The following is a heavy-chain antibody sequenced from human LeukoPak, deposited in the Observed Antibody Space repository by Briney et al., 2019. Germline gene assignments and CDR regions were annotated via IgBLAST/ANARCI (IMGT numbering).Heavy chain of an antibody. CDR1: RFTFSSSG. V-gene: IGHV3-48*04. J-gene: IGHJ4*02. D-gene: IGHD6-19*01. CDR3: ASGYSSGPVY. CDR2: ISSSSTTI. Sequence: PGGSLRLSCAASRFTFSSSGMNWVRQAPGKGLEWVSYISSSSTTIYYADSVKGRFTISRDNAKNSLYLQMNSLRAEDTAVYYCASGYSSGPVYWGQGNLVTVSS.